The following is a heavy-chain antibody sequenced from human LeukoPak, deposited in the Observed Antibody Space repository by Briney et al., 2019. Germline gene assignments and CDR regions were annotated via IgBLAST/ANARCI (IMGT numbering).Heavy chain of an antibody. CDR1: GYTFISYG. V-gene: IGHV1-18*01. Sequence: GASVKVSCKASGYTFISYGISWVRQAPGQGLEWMGWISAYNGNTNYTQKLQGKVTMTTDTSTSTAYMELRSLRSDDTAVYYCVRDYHLGGIDVWGQGTTVTVSS. CDR3: VRDYHLGGIDV. D-gene: IGHD3-3*02. J-gene: IGHJ6*02. CDR2: ISAYNGNT.